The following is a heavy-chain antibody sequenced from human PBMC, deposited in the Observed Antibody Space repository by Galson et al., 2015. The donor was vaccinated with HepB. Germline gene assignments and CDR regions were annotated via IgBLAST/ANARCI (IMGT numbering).Heavy chain of an antibody. J-gene: IGHJ5*02. CDR2: TYYRSKWYN. V-gene: IGHV6-1*01. CDR3: TRERARLFDP. Sequence: CAISGDSVSSNSAAWSWIRQSPSRGLEWLGRTYYRSKWYNDYAVSVKSRITINPDTSKNQFSLQLNSVTPEDTAVYYCTRERARLFDPWGQGTLVTVSS. CDR1: GDSVSSNSAA.